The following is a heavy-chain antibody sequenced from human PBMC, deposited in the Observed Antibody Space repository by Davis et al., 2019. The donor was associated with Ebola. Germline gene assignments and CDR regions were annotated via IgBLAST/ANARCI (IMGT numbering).Heavy chain of an antibody. D-gene: IGHD2-2*01. CDR1: GGTFSSYT. J-gene: IGHJ5*02. CDR2: ISAYNGNT. CDR3: ARDIVVAGGWFDP. V-gene: IGHV1-18*01. Sequence: ASVKVSCKASGGTFSSYTISWVRQAPGQGLEWMGWISAYNGNTNYAQKLQGRVTMTTDTSTSTAYMELSRLRSDDTDVYYCARDIVVAGGWFDPWGQGTLVTVSS.